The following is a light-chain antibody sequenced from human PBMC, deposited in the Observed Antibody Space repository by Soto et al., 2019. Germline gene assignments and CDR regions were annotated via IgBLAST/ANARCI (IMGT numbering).Light chain of an antibody. V-gene: IGKV3-15*01. Sequence: EIVMTQSPATLSVSPGERVTLSCRASQSISRHLACYQQKPGQPPRLLIYGASTRAPGIPARFSGSGSGTEFTLTISSLQSEDFAVYYCQQYDSWPIFGGGTKVEIK. CDR3: QQYDSWPI. CDR1: QSISRH. J-gene: IGKJ4*01. CDR2: GAS.